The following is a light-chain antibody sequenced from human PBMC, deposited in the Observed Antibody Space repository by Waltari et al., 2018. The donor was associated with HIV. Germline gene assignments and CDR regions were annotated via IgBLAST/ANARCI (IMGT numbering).Light chain of an antibody. CDR3: SSYASSSTNVV. Sequence: QSALTQPPSASGSPGQSITISCTGTSSDVGGYNYVSWYQQHPGKAPKLMIYEVTNRPSGVSNRFSGSKSGSTASLTISGLQAEDEADYYCSSYASSSTNVVFGGGTKLTVL. V-gene: IGLV2-14*01. J-gene: IGLJ2*01. CDR2: EVT. CDR1: SSDVGGYNY.